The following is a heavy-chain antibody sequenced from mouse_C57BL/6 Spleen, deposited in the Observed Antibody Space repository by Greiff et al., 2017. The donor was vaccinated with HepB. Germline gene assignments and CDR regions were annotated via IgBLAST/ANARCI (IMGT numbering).Heavy chain of an antibody. CDR1: GFSLTSYG. V-gene: IGHV2-4*01. D-gene: IGHD1-1*01. J-gene: IGHJ4*01. CDR3: AKEELITTDYAMDY. Sequence: QVQLQQSGPGLVQPSQRLSITCTVSGFSLTSYGVHWVRQPPGKGLEWLGVIWSGGSTDYNAAFISRLSISKDNSKSQVFFKMNSLQADDTAIYYCAKEELITTDYAMDYWGQGTSVTVSS. CDR2: IWSGGST.